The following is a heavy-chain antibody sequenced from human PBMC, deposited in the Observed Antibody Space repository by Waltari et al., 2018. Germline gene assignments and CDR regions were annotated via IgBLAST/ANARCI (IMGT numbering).Heavy chain of an antibody. V-gene: IGHV1-3*01. D-gene: IGHD6-19*01. Sequence: QVQLVQSGAEVKKPGASVKVSCKASGYRFNSYAMHWVRQAPGQRLEWMGWINAANGKTKYSQKSQGRVTSTRDTSASTAYMELSSLRSEDTAVYYCARDRSGIAVAGIHGFDIWGQGTMVTVSS. J-gene: IGHJ3*02. CDR2: INAANGKT. CDR1: GYRFNSYA. CDR3: ARDRSGIAVAGIHGFDI.